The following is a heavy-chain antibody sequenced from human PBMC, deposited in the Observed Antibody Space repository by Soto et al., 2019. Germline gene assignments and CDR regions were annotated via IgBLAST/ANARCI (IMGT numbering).Heavy chain of an antibody. Sequence: QVELVESGGGVVQPGTSLRLSCSASGFTFSNFGMHWVRQAPGKGLEWVSIITYDGSRRHYIDSVKGRFTTSRDNSKNTLYLQMNSPRAEDTAVYYCAKDIQPDRDTYHSGADYWGQGTLVTVSS. CDR1: GFTFSNFG. D-gene: IGHD5-18*01. J-gene: IGHJ4*02. CDR3: AKDIQPDRDTYHSGADY. V-gene: IGHV3-30*18. CDR2: ITYDGSRR.